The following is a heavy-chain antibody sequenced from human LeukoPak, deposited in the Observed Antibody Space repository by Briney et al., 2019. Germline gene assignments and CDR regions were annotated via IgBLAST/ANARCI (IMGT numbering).Heavy chain of an antibody. Sequence: GGSLRLSCAASGFTFSSYGMSWVRQAPGKGLEWVSAISGSGGSTYYADSVKGRFTISRDNSKNTLYLQMNSLRAEDTAVYYCARDQVGDIDYWGQGTLVTVSS. J-gene: IGHJ4*02. D-gene: IGHD1-26*01. CDR3: ARDQVGDIDY. CDR1: GFTFSSYG. V-gene: IGHV3-23*01. CDR2: ISGSGGST.